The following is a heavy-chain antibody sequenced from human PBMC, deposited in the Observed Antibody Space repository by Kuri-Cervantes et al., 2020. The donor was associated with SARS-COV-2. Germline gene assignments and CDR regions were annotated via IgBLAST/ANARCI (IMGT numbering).Heavy chain of an antibody. D-gene: IGHD2/OR15-2a*01. Sequence: GESLKISFATSGFTVADYGTYWVRQAPGKGLEWLSSITWDGYNTFYADSVKGRFTMSRDSSRNSLYLQMSSLSVEDTAVYFCAKVFRVGSNIKYYDYWGPGAAVTVSS. CDR1: GFTVADYG. CDR2: ITWDGYNT. CDR3: AKVFRVGSNIKYYDY. V-gene: IGHV3-43D*03. J-gene: IGHJ4*02.